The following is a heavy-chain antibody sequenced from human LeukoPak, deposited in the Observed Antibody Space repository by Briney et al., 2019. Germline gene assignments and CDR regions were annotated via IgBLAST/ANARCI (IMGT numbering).Heavy chain of an antibody. J-gene: IGHJ6*03. CDR2: IKQDGSEK. V-gene: IGHV3-7*03. CDR3: AKAGGSEYYYYMDV. Sequence: SGGSLRLSCAASRFTFSSYVMTWVRQAPGKGLEWVASIKQDGSEKYYVHSVKGRFTISRDNSKNTLYLQMNSLRAEDTAVYYCAKAGGSEYYYYMDVWGKGTTVTVSS. CDR1: RFTFSSYV. D-gene: IGHD3-16*01.